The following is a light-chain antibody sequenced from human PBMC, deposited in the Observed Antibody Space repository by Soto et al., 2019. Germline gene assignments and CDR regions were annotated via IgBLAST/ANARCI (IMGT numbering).Light chain of an antibody. CDR1: QRVSSF. CDR2: DAS. Sequence: EIVLTQSPATLSLSPGERATLFCRASQRVSSFLAWYQQKPGQAPRLLIYDASNRATGIPARFSGSGSGTDFTLNISSLEPEDSAVYYCEQRSNWPSLGGGNKVEIK. V-gene: IGKV3-11*01. J-gene: IGKJ4*01. CDR3: EQRSNWPS.